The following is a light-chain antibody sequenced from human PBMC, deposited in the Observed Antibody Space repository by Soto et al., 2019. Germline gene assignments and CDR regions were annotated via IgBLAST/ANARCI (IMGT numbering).Light chain of an antibody. V-gene: IGLV2-14*01. Sequence: QSALTQPASVSGSPGQSITTSCTGTSSDVGASNYVSWYQQHPGKAPKLMIYEVSHRPSGVSNLFSGSKSGNTASLTISGLRAEDEADYCCSSYTSNGVYVFGTGTKVTVL. J-gene: IGLJ1*01. CDR1: SSDVGASNY. CDR3: SSYTSNGVYV. CDR2: EVS.